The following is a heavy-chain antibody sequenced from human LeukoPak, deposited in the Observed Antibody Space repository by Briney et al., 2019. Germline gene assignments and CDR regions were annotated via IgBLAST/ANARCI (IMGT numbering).Heavy chain of an antibody. CDR2: ISYDGSNK. CDR3: ARDPFDY. V-gene: IGHV3-30-3*01. CDR1: GFTFSSYA. J-gene: IGHJ4*02. Sequence: PGRSLRLSCAASGFTFSSYAMHWVRQAPGKGLEWVAVISYDGSNKYYADSVKGRFTISRDNSKNTLYLQMNSLRAEDTAVYYCARDPFDYWGQGTLVNVSS.